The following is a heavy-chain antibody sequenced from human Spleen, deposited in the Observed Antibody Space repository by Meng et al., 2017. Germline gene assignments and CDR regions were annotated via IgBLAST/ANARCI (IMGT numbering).Heavy chain of an antibody. CDR1: GYSISSGYY. Sequence: GSLRLSCTVSGYSISSGYYWGWIRQSPGKGLEWIGSIYHSGSTYYNPSLKSRVTISVDTSKNQFSLKLSSVTAADTAVYYCARDVSVAGVGCWGQGTLGTVSS. CDR3: ARDVSVAGVGC. J-gene: IGHJ4*02. V-gene: IGHV4-38-2*02. D-gene: IGHD6-19*01. CDR2: IYHSGST.